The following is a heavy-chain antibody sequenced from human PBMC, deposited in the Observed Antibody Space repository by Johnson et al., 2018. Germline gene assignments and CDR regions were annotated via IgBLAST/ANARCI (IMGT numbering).Heavy chain of an antibody. CDR1: GFTVSSNY. CDR2: TYRGGSP. D-gene: IGHD3-10*01. CDR3: ARPVGSGSYFYYGMDV. J-gene: IGHJ6*02. Sequence: VQLGQSGGGLIQPGGSLRLSCAASGFTVSSNYMSWVRQAPGKGLAWVPVTYRGGSPYYADSGKGRFTISRDNSKNPLYLQMNSLRAEDTAVYYCARPVGSGSYFYYGMDVWGQGTTVTVSS. V-gene: IGHV3-53*01.